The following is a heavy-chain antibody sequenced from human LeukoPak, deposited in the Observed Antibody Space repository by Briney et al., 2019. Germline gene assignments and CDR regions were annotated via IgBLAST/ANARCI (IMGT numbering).Heavy chain of an antibody. CDR1: GGSFSGYY. Sequence: PSETLSLTCAVYGGSFSGYYWSWIRQPPGKGLEWSGEINHSGSTNYNPSLKSRVTISVDTSKNQFSLKLSSVTAADTAVYYCARGRFWSGYLAYYYYYGMDVWGQGTTVTVSS. J-gene: IGHJ6*02. D-gene: IGHD3-3*01. V-gene: IGHV4-34*01. CDR3: ARGRFWSGYLAYYYYYGMDV. CDR2: INHSGST.